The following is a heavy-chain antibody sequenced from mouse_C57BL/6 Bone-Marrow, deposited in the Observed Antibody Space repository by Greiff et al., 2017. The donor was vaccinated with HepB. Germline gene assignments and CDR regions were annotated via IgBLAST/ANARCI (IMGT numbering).Heavy chain of an antibody. CDR2: IRYDGSN. V-gene: IGHV3-6*01. J-gene: IGHJ2*01. Sequence: EVQVVESGPGLVKPSQSLSLTCSVTGYSITSGYFWNWIRQFPGNKLEGMGYIRYDGSNNYNPSLKNRISITRDTSKNQFFLKLNSVTTEDTATYYCARDDYYFDYWGQGTTLTVSS. D-gene: IGHD2-4*01. CDR3: ARDDYYFDY. CDR1: GYSITSGYF.